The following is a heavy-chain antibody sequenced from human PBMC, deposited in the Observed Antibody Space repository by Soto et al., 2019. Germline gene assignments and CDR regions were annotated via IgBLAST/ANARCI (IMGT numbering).Heavy chain of an antibody. Sequence: QLQLQESGSGLVKPSQTLSLTCAVSGGSISSGGYSWSWIRQPPGKGLEWIGYIYHSGSTYYDPSLKSRVTISVDRSKNQFSLKLSSVTAAATAVYYCAAGAIFGVVPLDYWGQGTLVTVSS. CDR1: GGSISSGGYS. D-gene: IGHD3-3*01. CDR3: AAGAIFGVVPLDY. CDR2: IYHSGST. J-gene: IGHJ4*02. V-gene: IGHV4-30-2*01.